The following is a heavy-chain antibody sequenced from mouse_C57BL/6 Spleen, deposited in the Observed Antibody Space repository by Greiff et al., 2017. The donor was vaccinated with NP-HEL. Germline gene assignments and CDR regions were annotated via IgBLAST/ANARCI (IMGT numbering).Heavy chain of an antibody. Sequence: QVQLQQPGAELVMPGASVKLSCKASGYTFTSYWMHWVKQRPGQGLEWIGEIDPSDSYTNYNQKFKGKSTLTVDTSSSTAYMQLSSLTSEDSAVYYCARWGYYGSSSYFDVWGTGTTVTVSS. CDR2: IDPSDSYT. CDR1: GYTFTSYW. V-gene: IGHV1-69*01. J-gene: IGHJ1*03. CDR3: ARWGYYGSSSYFDV. D-gene: IGHD1-1*01.